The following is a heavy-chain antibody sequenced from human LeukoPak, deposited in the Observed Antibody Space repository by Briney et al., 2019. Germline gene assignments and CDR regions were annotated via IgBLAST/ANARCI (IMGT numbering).Heavy chain of an antibody. CDR2: IIPIFGTA. D-gene: IGHD3-22*01. J-gene: IGHJ4*02. CDR3: AREGSGDSSGYYY. Sequence: SVKVSCKASGGTFSSYAISWVRQAPGQGLEWMGRIIPIFGTANYAQKFQGRVTITTDESTSTAYVELSSLRSEDTAVYYCAREGSGDSSGYYYWGQGTLVTVSS. CDR1: GGTFSSYA. V-gene: IGHV1-69*05.